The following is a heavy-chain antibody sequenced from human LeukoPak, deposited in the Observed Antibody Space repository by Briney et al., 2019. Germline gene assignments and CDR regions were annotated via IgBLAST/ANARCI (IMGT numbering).Heavy chain of an antibody. CDR3: ASLAAGLLWFGELPGRGGDFDY. CDR1: GDSISSSSYF. J-gene: IGHJ4*02. V-gene: IGHV4-39*07. CDR2: IYYSGST. Sequence: SETLSLTCTVSGDSISSSSYFWGWIRQPPGKGLEWIGNIYYSGSTDYNPSLKSRVTISVDTSKNQFSLKLSSVTAADTAVYYCASLAAGLLWFGELPGRGGDFDYWGQGTLVTVSS. D-gene: IGHD3-10*01.